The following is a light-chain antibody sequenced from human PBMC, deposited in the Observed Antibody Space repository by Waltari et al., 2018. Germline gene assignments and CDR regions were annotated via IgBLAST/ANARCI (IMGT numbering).Light chain of an antibody. Sequence: DIQMTQSPSSLSASVGDRVTITCRASQSISSYLNWYQIKPGKAPKLLIYDASRLQSGVLSRFSGSGSGTDFTLTISSLQPDDFAIYHCQQSFSTPWTFGQGTNVEI. CDR3: QQSFSTPWT. CDR1: QSISSY. V-gene: IGKV1-39*01. CDR2: DAS. J-gene: IGKJ1*01.